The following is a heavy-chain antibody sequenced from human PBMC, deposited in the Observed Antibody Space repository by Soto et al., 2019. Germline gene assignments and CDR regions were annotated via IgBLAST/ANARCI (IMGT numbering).Heavy chain of an antibody. V-gene: IGHV1-46*01. CDR1: GYTFTSYY. CDR2: INPSGGST. D-gene: IGHD5-12*01. CDR3: AREGPRRDGYNDAFDI. Sequence: ASVKVSCKASGYTFTSYYMHWVRQAPGQGLEWMGIINPSGGSTSYAQKFQGRVTMTRDTSTSTVYMELSSLRSEDTAVYYCAREGPRRDGYNDAFDIWGQGTLVTVSS. J-gene: IGHJ3*02.